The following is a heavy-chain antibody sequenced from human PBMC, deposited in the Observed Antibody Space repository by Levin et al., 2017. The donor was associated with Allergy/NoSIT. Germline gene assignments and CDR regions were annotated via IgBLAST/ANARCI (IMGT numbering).Heavy chain of an antibody. J-gene: IGHJ4*02. D-gene: IGHD3-10*01. Sequence: PAASVKVSCKASGYRFTRYGISWVRQAPGQGLEWMGWISSYNGNTNYAQKFQGRVTMTTDTSTSTAYMELRSLRSDDTAVYYCARGGFGELLCDYWGQGTLVTVSS. CDR2: ISSYNGNT. CDR1: GYRFTRYG. CDR3: ARGGFGELLCDY. V-gene: IGHV1-18*01.